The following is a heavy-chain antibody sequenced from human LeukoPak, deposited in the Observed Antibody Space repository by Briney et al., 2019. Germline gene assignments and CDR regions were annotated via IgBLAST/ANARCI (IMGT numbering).Heavy chain of an antibody. CDR2: INHSGST. CDR1: GGSFSGYY. J-gene: IGHJ5*02. D-gene: IGHD2-2*01. V-gene: IGHV4-34*01. Sequence: SETLSLTCAVYGGSFSGYYWSWIRQPPGKGLEWIGEINHSGSTNYNPSLKSRVTISVDTSKNQFSLKLSSVTAADTAVYYCARDRYCSSTSCYPHAGFDPWGQGTLVTVSS. CDR3: ARDRYCSSTSCYPHAGFDP.